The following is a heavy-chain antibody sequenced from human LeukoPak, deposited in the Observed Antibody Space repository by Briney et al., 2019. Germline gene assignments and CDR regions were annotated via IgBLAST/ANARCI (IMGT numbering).Heavy chain of an antibody. CDR1: GYTFTSYY. CDR2: INPSGGST. D-gene: IGHD1-26*01. V-gene: IGHV1-46*01. CDR3: ARDALPGGSYRHNWFDP. J-gene: IGHJ5*02. Sequence: ASVKVSCKASGYTFTSYYMHWVRQAPGQGLEWMGIINPSGGSTSYAQKFQGRVTMTRDTSTSTVYMELSSLRSEDTAVYYCARDALPGGSYRHNWFDPWGQGTLVTVSS.